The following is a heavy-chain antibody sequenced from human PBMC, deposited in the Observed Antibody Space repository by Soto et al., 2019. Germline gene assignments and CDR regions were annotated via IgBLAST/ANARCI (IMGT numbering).Heavy chain of an antibody. D-gene: IGHD3-10*01. Sequence: GASVKVSCKASGYTFSNYAISWVRQAPGQGLEWMGWISVYNGNTKSAEKFQGRVTMTTDTSTSTAYMELRSLSSDDTALYYYARDERITVIRGPLPFDSWG. CDR3: ARDERITVIRGPLPFDS. V-gene: IGHV1-18*01. CDR1: GYTFSNYA. CDR2: ISVYNGNT. J-gene: IGHJ5*01.